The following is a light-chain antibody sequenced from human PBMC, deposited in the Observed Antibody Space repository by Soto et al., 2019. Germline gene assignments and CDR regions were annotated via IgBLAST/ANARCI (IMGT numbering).Light chain of an antibody. Sequence: QSVLTQPPSVSGAPGQRVTISCTGSSSNIGAGYDVHWYQQLPGTAPKLLIYGNSNRPSGAPDRFSGSKSGTSASLAITGLQAEDEADYSCQSYDSSLSGWVFGGGTKLTVL. CDR2: GNS. CDR3: QSYDSSLSGWV. V-gene: IGLV1-40*01. J-gene: IGLJ3*02. CDR1: SSNIGAGYD.